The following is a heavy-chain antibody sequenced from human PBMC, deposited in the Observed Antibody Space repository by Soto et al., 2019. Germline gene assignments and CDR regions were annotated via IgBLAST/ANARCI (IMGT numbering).Heavy chain of an antibody. Sequence: QVQLVQSGAEVKKPGASVKVSCKASGYTFTSYYMHWVRQAPGQGLEWMGIINPSGGSTSYAQKFQGSVTMTRDTSKSTVYMELSSLRSEDTAVYYCASITTVTTSPDLHRFDYWGQGTLVTVSS. CDR3: ASITTVTTSPDLHRFDY. J-gene: IGHJ4*02. CDR1: GYTFTSYY. D-gene: IGHD4-17*01. CDR2: INPSGGST. V-gene: IGHV1-46*01.